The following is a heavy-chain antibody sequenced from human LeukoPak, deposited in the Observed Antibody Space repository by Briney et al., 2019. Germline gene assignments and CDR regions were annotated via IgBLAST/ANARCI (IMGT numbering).Heavy chain of an antibody. CDR2: ISAYNGNT. V-gene: IGHV1-18*01. CDR3: ARDQGGDYTQYGMDV. J-gene: IGHJ6*02. D-gene: IGHD4-17*01. CDR1: GYTFTSYG. Sequence: GASVKVSCKASGYTFTSYGISWVRQAPGQGLEWMGWISAYNGNTNYAQKLQGRVTMTTDTSTSTAYMELRSLRSDDTAVYYCARDQGGDYTQYGMDVWGQGTTVTVSS.